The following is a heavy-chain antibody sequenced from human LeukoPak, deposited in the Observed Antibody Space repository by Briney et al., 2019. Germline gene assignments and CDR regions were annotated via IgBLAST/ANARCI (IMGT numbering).Heavy chain of an antibody. CDR1: GGSISSSSYY. D-gene: IGHD3-16*02. CDR2: IYYSGST. J-gene: IGHJ4*02. Sequence: SETLSLTCTVSGGSISSSSYYWGWIRQPPGKGLEWIGSIYYSGSTYYNPSLKSRVTISVDTSKNQFSLKLSSVTAADTAVYYCARDLLGDDYVWGSYRYNFDYWGQGTLVTVSS. V-gene: IGHV4-39*07. CDR3: ARDLLGDDYVWGSYRYNFDY.